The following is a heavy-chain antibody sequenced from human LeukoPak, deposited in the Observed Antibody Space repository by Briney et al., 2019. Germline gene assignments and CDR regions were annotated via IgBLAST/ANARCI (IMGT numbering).Heavy chain of an antibody. V-gene: IGHV4-39*07. CDR3: ARDPSHPLYGDYPNYNWFDP. D-gene: IGHD4-17*01. J-gene: IGHJ5*02. CDR1: GGSISSSSYY. Sequence: SETLSLTCTVSGGSISSSSYYWGWIRQPPGKGLEWIGSIYHSGSTYYNPSLKSRVTISVDTSKNQFSLKLSSVTAADTAVYYCARDPSHPLYGDYPNYNWFDPWGQGTLVTVSS. CDR2: IYHSGST.